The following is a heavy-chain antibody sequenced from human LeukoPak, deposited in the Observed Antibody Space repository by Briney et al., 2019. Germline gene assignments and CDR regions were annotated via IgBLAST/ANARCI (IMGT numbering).Heavy chain of an antibody. J-gene: IGHJ4*02. D-gene: IGHD4-17*01. CDR2: IWHDGSNK. CDR1: GFTFSSYG. CDR3: AKDGTTVTTLNYFDY. V-gene: IGHV3-33*06. Sequence: GGSLRLSCAASGFTFSSYGMHWVRQAPGKGLEWVAIIWHDGSNKYYADSVKGRFTISRDNSKNTLYLQMNSLRAEDTAVYYCAKDGTTVTTLNYFDYWGQGTLVTVSS.